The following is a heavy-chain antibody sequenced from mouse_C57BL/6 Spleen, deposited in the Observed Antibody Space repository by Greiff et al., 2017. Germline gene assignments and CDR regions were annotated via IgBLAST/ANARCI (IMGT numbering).Heavy chain of an antibody. Sequence: EVKVVESEGGLVQPGSSMKLSCTASGFTFSDYYMAWVRQVPEKGLEWVANINYDGSSTYYLDSLKSRFIISRDNAKNILYLQMSSLKSEDTATYYCAREKEKDYDGAMYYWGQGASVTVSS. D-gene: IGHD2-4*01. J-gene: IGHJ4*01. CDR3: AREKEKDYDGAMYY. CDR2: INYDGSST. V-gene: IGHV5-16*01. CDR1: GFTFSDYY.